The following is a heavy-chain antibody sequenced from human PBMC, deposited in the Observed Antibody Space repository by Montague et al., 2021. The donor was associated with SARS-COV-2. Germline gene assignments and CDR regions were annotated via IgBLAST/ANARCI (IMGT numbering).Heavy chain of an antibody. V-gene: IGHV6-1*01. Sequence: CAISGDSVPNNSVAWSWHRHSPSRGLDWLGRTYYRSKWYSDYAPSVRGRLTVNPDASKNEFSLELNYVTPEDTAVYYCVRYSGWFYFDFWGQGTLVTVSS. J-gene: IGHJ4*02. CDR3: VRYSGWFYFDF. CDR2: TYYRSKWYS. D-gene: IGHD6-19*01. CDR1: GDSVPNNSVA.